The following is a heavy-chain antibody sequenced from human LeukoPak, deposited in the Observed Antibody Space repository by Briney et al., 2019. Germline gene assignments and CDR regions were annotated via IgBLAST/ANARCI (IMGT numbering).Heavy chain of an antibody. CDR3: ARVSYYDILTGYYSVLDY. CDR1: GGSISSSSYY. Sequence: SETLSLTCTVSGGSISSSSYYWGWIRQPPGKGLEWIGSIYYSGSTYYNPSLKSRVTISVDTSKNQFSLKLSSVTAADTAVYYCARVSYYDILTGYYSVLDYWGQGTLVTVSS. CDR2: IYYSGST. D-gene: IGHD3-9*01. V-gene: IGHV4-39*07. J-gene: IGHJ4*02.